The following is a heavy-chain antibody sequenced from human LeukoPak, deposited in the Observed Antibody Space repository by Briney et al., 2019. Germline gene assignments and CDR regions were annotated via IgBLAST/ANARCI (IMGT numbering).Heavy chain of an antibody. CDR2: MNPNSGNT. D-gene: IGHD3-22*01. CDR1: GYTFTSYD. CDR3: ARVRGSMDYYDSSGYRPHTDWYFDL. V-gene: IGHV1-8*01. J-gene: IGHJ2*01. Sequence: ASVKVSCKASGYTFTSYDINWVRQATGQGLEWMGWMNPNSGNTGYAQKFQGRVTMTRNTSISTAYMELSSLRSEDTAVYYCARVRGSMDYYDSSGYRPHTDWYFDLWGRGTLVTVSS.